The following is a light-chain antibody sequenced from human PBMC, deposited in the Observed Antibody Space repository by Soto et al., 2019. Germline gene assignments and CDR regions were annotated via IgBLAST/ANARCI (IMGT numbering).Light chain of an antibody. Sequence: EIVLTQSPGTLSLSPGERATLSCRASQGVASRYLAWYQQKPGQAPRLLIYGASTRATAIPDRFSGSGLGTDFTLTISSLEPEDFAVYYCQQYGSSPIAFGQGTRLEIK. CDR2: GAS. CDR1: QGVASRY. CDR3: QQYGSSPIA. V-gene: IGKV3-20*01. J-gene: IGKJ5*01.